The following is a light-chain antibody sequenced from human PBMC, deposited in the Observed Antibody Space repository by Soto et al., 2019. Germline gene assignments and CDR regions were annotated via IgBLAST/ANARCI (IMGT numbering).Light chain of an antibody. CDR3: SSYTSRSTRV. Sequence: QSALGIPASVSGSPGHSIPPSCTGTSRDVGGYNSVSWYQQHPGKAPKLVIYEVTNRPSGISNRFSGSKSGNTASLTISGLQAEEEADYYCSSYTSRSTRVFGTGTKVTVL. CDR2: EVT. J-gene: IGLJ1*01. CDR1: SRDVGGYNS. V-gene: IGLV2-14*01.